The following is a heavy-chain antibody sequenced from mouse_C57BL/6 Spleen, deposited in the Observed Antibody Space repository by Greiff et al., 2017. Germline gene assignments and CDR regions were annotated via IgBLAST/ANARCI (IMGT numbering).Heavy chain of an antibody. V-gene: IGHV15-2*01. D-gene: IGHD1-1*01. CDR3: ARRRITTVVATGYWYFDV. J-gene: IGHJ1*03. Sequence: QVQLQQSGSELRSPGSSVKLSCKDFDSEVFPIAYMSWVRQKPGHGFEWIGGILPSIGRTIYGEKFEDKATLDADTLSNTAYLELNILTSEDSAIYYCARRRITTVVATGYWYFDVWGTGTTVTVSS. CDR1: DSEVFPIAY. CDR2: ILPSIGRT.